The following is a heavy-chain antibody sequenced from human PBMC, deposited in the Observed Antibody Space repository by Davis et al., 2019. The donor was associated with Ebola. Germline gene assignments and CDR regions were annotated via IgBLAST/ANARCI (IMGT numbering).Heavy chain of an antibody. Sequence: AASVKVSCKASGYTFINYAIHWVRQAPGQRLEWMGWINAGDGKIIYSENFQGRLTITRDTSATTAYMELRSLRSDDTAVYYCASHQSYGDPNCFDYWGQGTLVTVSS. D-gene: IGHD4-17*01. CDR1: GYTFINYA. J-gene: IGHJ4*02. V-gene: IGHV1-3*01. CDR3: ASHQSYGDPNCFDY. CDR2: INAGDGKI.